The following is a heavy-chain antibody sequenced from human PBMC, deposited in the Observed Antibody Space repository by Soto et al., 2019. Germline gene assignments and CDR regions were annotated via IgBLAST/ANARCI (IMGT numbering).Heavy chain of an antibody. CDR1: GFIFSNYG. Sequence: QVQLVESGGGVVQPGRSLGLSCAASGFIFSNYGMHWVRQAPGKGLEWVAVIWYDGSNKYYADSLKGRFTISRDNSKNTLYLQMNSLRAEDTAVYYCARAQYSSSWYPFDYWGQGTLVTVSS. J-gene: IGHJ4*02. V-gene: IGHV3-33*01. CDR2: IWYDGSNK. D-gene: IGHD6-13*01. CDR3: ARAQYSSSWYPFDY.